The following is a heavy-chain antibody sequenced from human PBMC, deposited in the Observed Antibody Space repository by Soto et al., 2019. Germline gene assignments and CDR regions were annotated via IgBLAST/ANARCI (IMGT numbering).Heavy chain of an antibody. CDR1: GFTFSHYW. CDR2: INSDGSVS. J-gene: IGHJ6*03. D-gene: IGHD2-15*01. Sequence: EVQLVESGGGLVQPGGSMRLSCAASGFTFSHYWMYWVRQAPGKGLVGVSRINSDGSVSSYADSVKGRLTISRDNVKNTLYLQMNSLRAEDTAVYYCARGYCVGGTCYSLAGSFYYYMDVWGTGTTVTVFS. CDR3: ARGYCVGGTCYSLAGSFYYYMDV. V-gene: IGHV3-74*01.